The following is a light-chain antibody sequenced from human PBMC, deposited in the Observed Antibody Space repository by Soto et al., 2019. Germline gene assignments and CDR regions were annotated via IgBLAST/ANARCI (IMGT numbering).Light chain of an antibody. J-gene: IGKJ4*01. Sequence: EIVLTQSPGTLSLSPGERATLSCRASQSVSSDYLAWYQQKPGQAPRLLIYGASSRATGIPVRFSGSGSGTDFTLTISRLEPEDFAVYSCQQDGSSPLTFGGGTKVEIK. CDR2: GAS. CDR3: QQDGSSPLT. CDR1: QSVSSDY. V-gene: IGKV3-20*01.